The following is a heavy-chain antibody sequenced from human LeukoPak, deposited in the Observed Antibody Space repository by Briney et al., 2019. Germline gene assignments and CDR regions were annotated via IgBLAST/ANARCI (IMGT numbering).Heavy chain of an antibody. Sequence: SETLSLTCTVSGYSISSGYYWGWIRQPPGKGLEWIGSIYHSGSTYYNPSLKSRVTISVDTSKNQFSLKLSSVTAADTAVYYCGGGIILVGVGPYNWFDPWGKGTLVPSPQ. CDR2: IYHSGST. CDR1: GYSISSGYY. V-gene: IGHV4-38-2*02. D-gene: IGHD3-10*02. J-gene: IGHJ5*02. CDR3: GGGIILVGVGPYNWFDP.